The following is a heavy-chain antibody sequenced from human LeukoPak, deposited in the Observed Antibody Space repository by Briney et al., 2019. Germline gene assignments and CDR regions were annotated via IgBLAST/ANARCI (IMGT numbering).Heavy chain of an antibody. Sequence: SQTLSLTCAISGDSVSSNSAAWNWIRQSPSRGLEWLGRTYYRSKWYNDYAVSVKSRITINPDTSKNQFSLQLSSVTPEDTAVYYCARDKRGYYYGSGLNWFDPWGQGTLVTVSS. CDR2: TYYRSKWYN. V-gene: IGHV6-1*01. CDR1: GDSVSSNSAA. CDR3: ARDKRGYYYGSGLNWFDP. J-gene: IGHJ5*02. D-gene: IGHD3-10*01.